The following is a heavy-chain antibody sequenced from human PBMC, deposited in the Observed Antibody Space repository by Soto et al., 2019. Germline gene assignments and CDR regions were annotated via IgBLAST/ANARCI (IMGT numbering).Heavy chain of an antibody. CDR1: GFTFSSYA. Sequence: GSLRLSCAASGFTFSSYAMHWVRQAPGKGLEWVAVISYDGSNKYYADSVKGRFTISRDNSKNTLYLQMNSLRAEDTAVYYCARESSSYYYDSSGSYFDYWGQGTLVTVSS. CDR3: ARESSSYYYDSSGSYFDY. D-gene: IGHD3-22*01. V-gene: IGHV3-30*04. J-gene: IGHJ4*02. CDR2: ISYDGSNK.